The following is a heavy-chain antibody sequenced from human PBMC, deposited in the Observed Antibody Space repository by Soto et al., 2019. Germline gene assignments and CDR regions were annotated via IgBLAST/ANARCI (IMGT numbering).Heavy chain of an antibody. CDR3: AKDYQRSWGDSIISWYDY. D-gene: IGHD6-13*01. V-gene: IGHV3-23*01. CDR2: ISGSGGST. J-gene: IGHJ4*02. CDR1: GFTFSSYA. Sequence: EVQLLESGGGLVQPGGSLRLSCAASGFTFSSYAMSWVRQAPGKGLEWVSAISGSGGSTYYADSVKGRFTSSRDNSKNTLYLKMNSLRAEDTAVYYCAKDYQRSWGDSIISWYDYWGQGTLVTVSS.